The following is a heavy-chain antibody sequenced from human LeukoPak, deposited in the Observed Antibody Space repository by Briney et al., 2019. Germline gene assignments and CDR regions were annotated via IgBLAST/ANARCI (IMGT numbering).Heavy chain of an antibody. V-gene: IGHV1-24*01. Sequence: SLKVSCKVSGYTLTDFSMHWVRQAPGKGLEWMGGFNREDDEPIYAPHFQGRVTVTEDTSTDTAYMELSSLSSEDTAVYYCATLDSYYDNSGRPLVPDWGQGTLVTVSS. CDR2: FNREDDEP. D-gene: IGHD3-22*01. J-gene: IGHJ4*02. CDR1: GYTLTDFS. CDR3: ATLDSYYDNSGRPLVPD.